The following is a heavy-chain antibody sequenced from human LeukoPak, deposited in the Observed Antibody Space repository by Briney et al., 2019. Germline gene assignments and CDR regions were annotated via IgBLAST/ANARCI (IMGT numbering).Heavy chain of an antibody. CDR3: ATLALEPASPEFQH. D-gene: IGHD1-1*01. V-gene: IGHV4-59*08. CDR1: GGSMRSFY. CDR2: INYSGRT. J-gene: IGHJ1*01. Sequence: PSETLSLTCTVSGGSMRSFYWNWVRQFPGKGLEWIGYINYSGRTNYNPSLKSRVTVSVDASKNQSSLMLTSVPAADTAVYDCATLALEPASPEFQHWGEGSLVTVSS.